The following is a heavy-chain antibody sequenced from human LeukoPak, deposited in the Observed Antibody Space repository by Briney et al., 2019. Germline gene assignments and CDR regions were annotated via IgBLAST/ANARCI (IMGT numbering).Heavy chain of an antibody. CDR2: IYHSGST. J-gene: IGHJ4*02. CDR3: ARESAVKGDY. D-gene: IGHD4-11*01. Sequence: SETLSLTCTVSGYSISSGYYWGWIRQPPGKGLEWIGTIYHSGSTYYNPSLKSRVTISVDTSKNQFSLKLSSVTAADTAVYYCARESAVKGDYWGQGTLVTVSS. V-gene: IGHV4-38-2*02. CDR1: GYSISSGYY.